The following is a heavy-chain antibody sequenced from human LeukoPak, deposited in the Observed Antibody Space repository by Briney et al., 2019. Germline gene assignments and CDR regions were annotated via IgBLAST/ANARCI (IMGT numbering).Heavy chain of an antibody. V-gene: IGHV3-21*01. Sequence: GGSLRLSCAVSGFTFSSYSMNWVRQVPGQGLDWVSSISSSSSYLYYSDSVKGRFTISRDNAKNSLYLQMNSLRAEDTAVYYCAREGHGDYLGRAFDIWGQGTMVTVSS. CDR1: GFTFSSYS. D-gene: IGHD4-17*01. CDR3: AREGHGDYLGRAFDI. J-gene: IGHJ3*02. CDR2: ISSSSSYL.